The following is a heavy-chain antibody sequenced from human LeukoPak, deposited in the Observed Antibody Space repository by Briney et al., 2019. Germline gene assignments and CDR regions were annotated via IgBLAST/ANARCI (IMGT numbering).Heavy chain of an antibody. CDR3: ARDRLRGVYFDY. D-gene: IGHD3-10*01. J-gene: IGHJ4*02. CDR2: IYYSGST. CDR1: GGSISSYY. V-gene: IGHV4-59*01. Sequence: SETLSLTCTVSGGSISSYYWSWIRQPPGKGLEWIGYIYYSGSTNYNPSLMSRVTISVDTSKNQFSLKLSSVTAADTAVYYCARDRLRGVYFDYWGQGTLVTVSS.